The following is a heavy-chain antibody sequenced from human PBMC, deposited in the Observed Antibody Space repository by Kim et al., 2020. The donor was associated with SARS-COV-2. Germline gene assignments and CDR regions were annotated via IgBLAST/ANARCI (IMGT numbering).Heavy chain of an antibody. J-gene: IGHJ4*02. D-gene: IGHD1-26*01. CDR3: GDVGAGY. Sequence: GGSLRLSCAASGFTFSDHYMDWVRAAPGKGLEWLARIRNRARGYTTEYAASVKGRFTISRDDSKSSLYLQMTSLRTEDGGVSYCGDVGAGYWGQGTPVTV. CDR2: IRNRARGYTT. CDR1: GFTFSDHY. V-gene: IGHV3-72*01.